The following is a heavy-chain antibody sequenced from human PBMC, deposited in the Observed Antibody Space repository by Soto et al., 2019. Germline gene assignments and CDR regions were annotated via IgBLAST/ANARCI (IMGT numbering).Heavy chain of an antibody. CDR2: VSSDGNNK. J-gene: IGHJ5*02. V-gene: IGHV3-30*18. D-gene: IGHD2-2*01. Sequence: ESGGGVLQPGTSLRLSCVASGFSFRKYGMHWVRQAPGKGLEWVAFVSSDGNNKYYADSVKGRFTISRDNSKNTVYLQVDSLRLDDTAIYYCAKDRVIQLLPIWPDPWGQGTLVTVSS. CDR1: GFSFRKYG. CDR3: AKDRVIQLLPIWPDP.